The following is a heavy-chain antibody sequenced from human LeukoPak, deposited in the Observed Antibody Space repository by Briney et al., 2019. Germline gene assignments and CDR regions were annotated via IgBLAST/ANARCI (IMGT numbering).Heavy chain of an antibody. CDR2: ISGSGGST. CDR3: ARDAQWLVPEGYFYYMDV. D-gene: IGHD6-19*01. V-gene: IGHV3-23*01. J-gene: IGHJ6*03. Sequence: GGSLRLSCAASGLTFSSYAMSWVRQAPGKGLEWVSAISGSGGSTYYADSVKGRFTISRDNSKNTLYLQMNSLRAEDTAVYYCARDAQWLVPEGYFYYMDVWGKGTTVTVSS. CDR1: GLTFSSYA.